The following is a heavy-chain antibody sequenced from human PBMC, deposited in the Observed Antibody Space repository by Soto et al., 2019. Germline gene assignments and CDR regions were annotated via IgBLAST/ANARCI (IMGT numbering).Heavy chain of an antibody. V-gene: IGHV1-46*01. Sequence: GASVKVSCKASGYTFTSYYIHWVRQAPGHGLEWMAIINPSGGSTDYAQKFQGRVTLTRDTSTSTVHMELSSLRSEDTAVYYCARPGITRETGYHFGMDVWGQGTTVTVSS. CDR2: INPSGGST. CDR1: GYTFTSYY. D-gene: IGHD1-1*01. J-gene: IGHJ6*02. CDR3: ARPGITRETGYHFGMDV.